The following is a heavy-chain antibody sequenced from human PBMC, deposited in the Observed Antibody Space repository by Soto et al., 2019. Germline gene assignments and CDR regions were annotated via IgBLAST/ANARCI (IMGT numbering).Heavy chain of an antibody. CDR2: IDTDGSTT. D-gene: IGHD1-26*01. V-gene: IGHV3-74*01. CDR1: GFSFSYYW. CDR3: SRGGGFSGNYL. Sequence: GVSLRLSCAASGFSFSYYWMHWVRQAPGKGLVWVSCIDTDGSTTTYADSVKGRFTISRDNVKNTLYLQMDSLRAEDTALYYWSRGGGFSGNYLGGQGTLVTVSS. J-gene: IGHJ4*02.